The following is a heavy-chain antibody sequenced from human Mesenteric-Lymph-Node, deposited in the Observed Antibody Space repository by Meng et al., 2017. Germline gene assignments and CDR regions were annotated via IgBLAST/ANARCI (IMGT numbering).Heavy chain of an antibody. CDR2: IIPIFGTA. CDR1: GGIFSSYG. Sequence: QVQLGRSVSDVNEPGASGKVSCEASGGIFSSYGISWVRQAPGQGLEWMGWIIPIFGTANYEQKFQGRVTITADKSTSTAYMELSSLRSEDTAVYYCARVRETYYDILTGYAPLDYWGQGTLVTVSS. CDR3: ARVRETYYDILTGYAPLDY. D-gene: IGHD3-9*01. V-gene: IGHV1-69*06. J-gene: IGHJ4*02.